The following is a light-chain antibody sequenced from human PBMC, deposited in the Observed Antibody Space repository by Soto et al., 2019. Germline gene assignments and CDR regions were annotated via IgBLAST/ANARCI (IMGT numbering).Light chain of an antibody. CDR1: SSDIGAYNY. J-gene: IGLJ1*01. Sequence: QSVLTQPASVSGSPGQSITISCTGTSSDIGAYNYVSWYQQHPGEAPKLLIYEVTYRPSGVSDRFSGSKSAYTASLTISALQPEDEADYYCSSYTSSSTRVFGTGTKVTVL. V-gene: IGLV2-14*01. CDR2: EVT. CDR3: SSYTSSSTRV.